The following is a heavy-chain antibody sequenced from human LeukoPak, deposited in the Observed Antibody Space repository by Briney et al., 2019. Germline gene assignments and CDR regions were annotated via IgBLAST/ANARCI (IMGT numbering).Heavy chain of an antibody. D-gene: IGHD5-18*01. J-gene: IGHJ5*02. Sequence: GGSLRLSCAASGFTFSSYGMHWVRQAPGKGLEWVAVISYDGSNKYYADSVKGRFTISRDNSKNTLYLQMNSLRAEDTAVYYCVMDLNRVAMAWGRGTIVTVSS. CDR2: ISYDGSNK. CDR3: VMDLNRVAMA. CDR1: GFTFSSYG. V-gene: IGHV3-30*03.